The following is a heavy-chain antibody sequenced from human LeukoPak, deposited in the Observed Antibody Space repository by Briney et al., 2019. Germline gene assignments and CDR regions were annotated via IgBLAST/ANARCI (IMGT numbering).Heavy chain of an antibody. CDR1: GYTFTSYW. Sequence: GESLRTSCKGSGYTFTSYWITWVRQMPGKGLEWMGRIDPSDSYTNYSPSFQGHVTISADKSISTAYLQWSSLKASDTAMYYCARDYGDYVFDYWGQGSLVTVSS. V-gene: IGHV5-10-1*01. CDR2: IDPSDSYT. CDR3: ARDYGDYVFDY. D-gene: IGHD4-17*01. J-gene: IGHJ4*02.